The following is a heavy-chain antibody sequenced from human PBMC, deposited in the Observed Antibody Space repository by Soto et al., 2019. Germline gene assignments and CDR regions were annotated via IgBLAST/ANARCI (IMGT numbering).Heavy chain of an antibody. Sequence: PGGSLRLSCAASGFRFSDSWMHWVRQATGKGLVWVSAISSGGGSTYYADSVKGRFTISRDNSKNTLYLQMNSLRAEDTAVYYCAKEVYCSSTSCYYYMDVWGKGTTVTVSS. CDR2: ISSGGGST. CDR1: GFRFSDSW. J-gene: IGHJ6*03. CDR3: AKEVYCSSTSCYYYMDV. V-gene: IGHV3-23*01. D-gene: IGHD2-2*01.